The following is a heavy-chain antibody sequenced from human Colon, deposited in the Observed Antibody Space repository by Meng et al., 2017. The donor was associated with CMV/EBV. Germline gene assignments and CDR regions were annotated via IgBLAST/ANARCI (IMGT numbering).Heavy chain of an antibody. J-gene: IGHJ5*02. CDR3: ARAAGGYSFGYPLDL. V-gene: IGHV3-30*09. CDR1: GFTFSSYW. Sequence: GESLKISCAASGFTFSSYWMSWVRQAPGKGLQWVAVMSHDGSNELYATSVKGRFAISRDNSKNTLYLNLSTLTADDTAVYYCARAAGGYSFGYPLDLWGQGTLVTVSS. CDR2: MSHDGSNE. D-gene: IGHD5-12*01.